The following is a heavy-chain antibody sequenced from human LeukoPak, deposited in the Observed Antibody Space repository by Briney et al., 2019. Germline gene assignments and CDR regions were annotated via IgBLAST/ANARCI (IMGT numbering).Heavy chain of an antibody. CDR1: GFTFDTYG. CDR2: IAYDGSNR. V-gene: IGHV3-30*18. D-gene: IGHD1-1*01. J-gene: IGHJ6*02. Sequence: PGGSLRLSCAASGFTFDTYGMLWVCQAPGKGLEWVAVIAYDGSNRVYADSVKGRFTISRDNSKNTLYLQMNSLRGEDTAVYYCAKEKAIATINYGLDVWGQGTAVTVSS. CDR3: AKEKAIATINYGLDV.